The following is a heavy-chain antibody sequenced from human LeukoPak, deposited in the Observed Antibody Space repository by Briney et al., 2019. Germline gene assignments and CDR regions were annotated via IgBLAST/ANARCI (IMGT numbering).Heavy chain of an antibody. Sequence: PGGSLRLSCATSGSTLSSYDMSWVRQAPGKGLEWVSAIGGSRTTTYFADSVKGRFTISRDSSKNTLYLQMNSLRAEDTAVYYCARQSGLGFDFWGQGTLVTVSS. V-gene: IGHV3-23*01. CDR3: ARQSGLGFDF. J-gene: IGHJ4*02. CDR1: GSTLSSYD. CDR2: IGGSRTTT. D-gene: IGHD6-19*01.